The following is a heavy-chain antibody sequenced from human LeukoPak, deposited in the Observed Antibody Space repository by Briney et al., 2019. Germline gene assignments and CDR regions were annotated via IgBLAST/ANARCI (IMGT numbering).Heavy chain of an antibody. CDR2: INPSGGST. CDR3: ARGNDILTGYYPRYYYYGMDV. Sequence: ASVKVSCKASRYTFTSYYMHWVRQAPGQGLEWMGIINPSGGSTSYAQKFQGRVTMTRDTSTSTVYMELSSLRSEDTAVYYCARGNDILTGYYPRYYYYGMDVWGQGTTVTVSS. CDR1: RYTFTSYY. D-gene: IGHD3-9*01. V-gene: IGHV1-46*01. J-gene: IGHJ6*02.